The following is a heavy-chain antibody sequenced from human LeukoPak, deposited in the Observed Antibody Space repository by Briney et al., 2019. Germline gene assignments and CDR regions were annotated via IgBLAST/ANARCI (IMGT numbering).Heavy chain of an antibody. V-gene: IGHV3-7*03. CDR2: IKQDGSEK. CDR1: GFTFSSYW. CDR3: AGTTVTGGFDY. Sequence: GGSLRLSCAASGFTFSSYWMSWVRQAPGKGLEWVANIKQDGSEKYYVDSVKGRFTISRDNAKNPLYLQMNSLRAEDTAVYYCAGTTVTGGFDYWGQGTLVTVSS. D-gene: IGHD4-17*01. J-gene: IGHJ4*02.